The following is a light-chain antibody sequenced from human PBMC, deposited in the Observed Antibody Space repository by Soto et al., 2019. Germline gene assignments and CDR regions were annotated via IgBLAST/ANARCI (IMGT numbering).Light chain of an antibody. CDR1: QSSSINY. V-gene: IGKV3-20*01. CDR3: QQYSSSPIT. J-gene: IGKJ5*01. CDR2: DAS. Sequence: EIGLTQSQGTLSLSPGERATRACRASQSSSINYLAWYQQKPGQAPRLLIYDASTRAPGIPDRFSGSGSGTDFTLTISRLEPEDFAVYYCQQYSSSPITFGQGTRLEIK.